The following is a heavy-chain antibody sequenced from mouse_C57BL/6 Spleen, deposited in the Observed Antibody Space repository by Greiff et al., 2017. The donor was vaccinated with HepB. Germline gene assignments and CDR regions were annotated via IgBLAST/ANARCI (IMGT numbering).Heavy chain of an antibody. CDR2: ISYDGSN. V-gene: IGHV3-6*01. J-gene: IGHJ1*03. CDR1: GYSITSGYY. Sequence: ESGPGLAKPSQSLSLTCSVTGYSITSGYYWNWIRQFPGNKLEWMGYISYDGSNNYNPSLKNRISITRDTSKNQFFLKLNSVTTEDTATYYCARDPLWYFDVWGTGTTVTVSS. CDR3: ARDPLWYFDV. D-gene: IGHD6-1*01.